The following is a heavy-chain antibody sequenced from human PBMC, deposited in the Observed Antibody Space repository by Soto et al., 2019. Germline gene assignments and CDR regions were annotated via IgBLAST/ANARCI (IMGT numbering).Heavy chain of an antibody. CDR2: ISSNGGST. V-gene: IGHV3-23*01. CDR3: AKRQRGDGFAVDF. D-gene: IGHD3-10*01. CDR1: GFTFTTFG. Sequence: EVQLLESGGGLVQPGQSLRLSCVAYGFTFTTFGMIWVRQAPGKGLEWVSGISSNGGSTYYADSVEGRFTISRDNSKNTLYLQLNSLRVEDTALFYCAKRQRGDGFAVDFWGRGTLVTVSS. J-gene: IGHJ4*02.